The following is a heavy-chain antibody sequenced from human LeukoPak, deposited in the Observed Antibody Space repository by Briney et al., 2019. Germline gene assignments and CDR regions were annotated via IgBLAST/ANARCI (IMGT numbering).Heavy chain of an antibody. Sequence: GGSLRVSCAASGFTFASYSMNWVRQAPGKGLEWVSSISGDSTYIYNAGSVKGRFTISRDNAQASLYLQMNSLRADDTAVYYCARVSGRLERQSDLDYWGQGTLVIVSS. V-gene: IGHV3-21*01. J-gene: IGHJ4*02. CDR3: ARVSGRLERQSDLDY. CDR2: ISGDSTYI. CDR1: GFTFASYS. D-gene: IGHD1-1*01.